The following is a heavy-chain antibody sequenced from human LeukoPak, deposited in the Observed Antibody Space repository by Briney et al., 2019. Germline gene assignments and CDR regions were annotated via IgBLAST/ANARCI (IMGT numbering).Heavy chain of an antibody. CDR3: AREGQQWLAYYYYYYMDV. Sequence: SETLSLTCTVSGGSISSYYWSWVRQPAGKGLEWIGRIYNSGSTNYNPSLKSRVPMSVDTSKNQFSLKLSSVTAADPAVYYCAREGQQWLAYYYYYYMDVWGKGTTVTISS. CDR1: GGSISSYY. CDR2: IYNSGST. J-gene: IGHJ6*03. V-gene: IGHV4-4*07. D-gene: IGHD6-19*01.